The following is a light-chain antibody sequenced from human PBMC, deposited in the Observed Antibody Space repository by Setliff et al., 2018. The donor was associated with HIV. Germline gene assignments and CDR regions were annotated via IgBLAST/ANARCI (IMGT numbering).Light chain of an antibody. CDR2: DAS. Sequence: EIVLTQSPATLSMSPGERATLSCRASQTIGSNLAWYHQKPGQAPRLLIYDASTRATGIPARFSGSGSGTEFTLTISSLQSEDFAVYSCQQYHNWPLTFGGGTKVDIK. CDR3: QQYHNWPLT. CDR1: QTIGSN. V-gene: IGKV3-15*01. J-gene: IGKJ4*01.